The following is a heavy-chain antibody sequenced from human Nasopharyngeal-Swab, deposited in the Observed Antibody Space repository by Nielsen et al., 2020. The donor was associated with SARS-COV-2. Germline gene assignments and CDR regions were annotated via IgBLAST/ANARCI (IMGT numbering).Heavy chain of an antibody. Sequence: GGSLRLSCAASGFTFSSYWMHWVRQAPGKGLVWVSRINSDGSSTSYADSVKGRFTISRDNSKNTLYLQMNSLRAEDTAVYYCAKDVTYYDILTGYRNYWYFDLWGRGTLVTVSS. J-gene: IGHJ2*01. V-gene: IGHV3-74*01. CDR1: GFTFSSYW. CDR3: AKDVTYYDILTGYRNYWYFDL. CDR2: INSDGSST. D-gene: IGHD3-9*01.